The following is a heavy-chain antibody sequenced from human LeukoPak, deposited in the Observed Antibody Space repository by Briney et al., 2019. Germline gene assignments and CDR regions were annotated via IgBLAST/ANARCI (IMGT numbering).Heavy chain of an antibody. Sequence: GESLRLSCAASGFTFSSYWMSWVRQAPGKGLEWVANIKQDGSEKYYVDSVKGRFTISRDNAKNSLYLQMNSLRAEDTAVYYCARDISIWSGYYTMGGNWFDPWGQGTLVTVSS. J-gene: IGHJ5*02. CDR3: ARDISIWSGYYTMGGNWFDP. CDR1: GFTFSSYW. D-gene: IGHD3-3*01. CDR2: IKQDGSEK. V-gene: IGHV3-7*01.